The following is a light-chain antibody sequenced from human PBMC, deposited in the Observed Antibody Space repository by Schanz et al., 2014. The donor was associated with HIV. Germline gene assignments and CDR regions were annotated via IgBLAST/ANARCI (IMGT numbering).Light chain of an antibody. V-gene: IGLV2-14*03. J-gene: IGLJ3*02. CDR3: SSYTRNSPWV. CDR1: SSDVGGYNY. CDR2: DVN. Sequence: QSALTQPASVSGSPGQSIAISCTGTSSDVGGYNYVSWYQQHPNKAPKLIIYDVNNRPSGVSNRFSGSKSGNTASLTISGLQAEDEADYYCSSYTRNSPWVFGGGTKLTVL.